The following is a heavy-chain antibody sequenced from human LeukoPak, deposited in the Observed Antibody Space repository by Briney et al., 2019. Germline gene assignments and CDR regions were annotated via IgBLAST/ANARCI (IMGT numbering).Heavy chain of an antibody. V-gene: IGHV3-9*01. J-gene: IGHJ5*02. CDR1: GFTFDDYA. CDR3: AKDTGANIAVAGMHLAGGVRPRFDP. CDR2: ISWNSGSI. Sequence: GRSLRLSCAASGFTFDDYAMHWVRQAPGKGLEWVSGISWNSGSIGYADSVKGRFTISRDNAKNSLYLQMNSLRAEDTALYYCAKDTGANIAVAGMHLAGGVRPRFDPWGQGTLVTVSS. D-gene: IGHD6-13*01.